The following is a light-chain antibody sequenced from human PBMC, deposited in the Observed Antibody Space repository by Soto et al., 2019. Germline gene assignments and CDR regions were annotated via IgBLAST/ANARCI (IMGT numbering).Light chain of an antibody. J-gene: IGKJ1*01. V-gene: IGKV3-20*01. CDR3: HQYGSSPST. CDR1: QSVTSSF. CDR2: GAS. Sequence: ATLSCRASQSVTSSFLAWYQQKPGQAPRLLIYGASSRATGIPDRFSGSGSATDFTLTISRLEPEDFAVYYCHQYGSSPSTFGQGTKVDIK.